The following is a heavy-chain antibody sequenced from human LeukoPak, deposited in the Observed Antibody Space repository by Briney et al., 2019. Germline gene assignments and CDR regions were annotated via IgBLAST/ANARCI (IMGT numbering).Heavy chain of an antibody. CDR3: AKSPTAYDYYDY. CDR2: ISRSGGST. Sequence: PGGSLRLSCAASGFTFCSFGLSWVRQAPGQGLEWVSAISRSGGSTYYADSVKGRFTISRDNSKTTLYLQMNSLRAEDTALYYCAKSPTAYDYYDYWGQGTLVTVSS. V-gene: IGHV3-23*01. D-gene: IGHD5-12*01. J-gene: IGHJ4*02. CDR1: GFTFCSFG.